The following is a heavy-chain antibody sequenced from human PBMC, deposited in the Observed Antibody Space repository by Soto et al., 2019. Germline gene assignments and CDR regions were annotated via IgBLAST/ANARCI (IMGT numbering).Heavy chain of an antibody. CDR3: ATVNYSNYPNWFDP. CDR1: GYTLTELS. V-gene: IGHV1-24*01. CDR2: FDPEDGET. D-gene: IGHD4-4*01. J-gene: IGHJ5*02. Sequence: ASVKVSCKVSGYTLTELSMHWVRQAPGKGLEWMGGFDPEDGETIYAQKFQGRVTMTEDTSTDTAYMELSSLRSEGTAVHYCATVNYSNYPNWFDPWGQGTLVTVSS.